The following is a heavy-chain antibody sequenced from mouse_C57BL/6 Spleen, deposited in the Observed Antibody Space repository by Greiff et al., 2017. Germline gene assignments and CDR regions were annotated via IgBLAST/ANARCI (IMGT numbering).Heavy chain of an antibody. CDR1: GYTFTSYW. CDR3: TRDHFDY. Sequence: EVQLQQSGTVLARPGASVKMSCKTSGYTFTSYWMHWVKQRPGQGLEWIGAIYPGNSDTSYNQKFKGKAKLTAVTSASTAYMELSSLTNEDSAVYYCTRDHFDYWGQGTTLTVSS. J-gene: IGHJ2*01. V-gene: IGHV1-5*01. CDR2: IYPGNSDT.